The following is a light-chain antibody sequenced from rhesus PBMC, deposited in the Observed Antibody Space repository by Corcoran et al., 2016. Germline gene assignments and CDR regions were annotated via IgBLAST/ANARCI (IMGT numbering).Light chain of an antibody. CDR2: YAT. CDR1: QGISSY. CDR3: QQYHNLLA. V-gene: IGKV1-32*01. J-gene: IGKJ4*01. Sequence: DIQMTQSPSSLSAPVGDRVTITCRASQGISSYLNWYQQKPGKGPKLLIYYATRLESGVPSRFRGSGSGTEFPLTISSLQPEDFATYFCQQYHNLLAFGGWTKVEIK.